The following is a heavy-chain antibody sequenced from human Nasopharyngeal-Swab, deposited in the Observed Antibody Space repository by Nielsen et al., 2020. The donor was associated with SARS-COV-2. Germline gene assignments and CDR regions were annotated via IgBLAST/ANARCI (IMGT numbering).Heavy chain of an antibody. CDR1: GFTFSNYA. J-gene: IGHJ5*02. D-gene: IGHD3-3*01. V-gene: IGHV3-23*01. CDR2: LSSSGGTT. CDR3: ASGGDLSYELVYHWFDP. Sequence: RGSLRLSCAVSGFTFSNYAMSWVRQAPGRGLEWVSSLSSSGGTTYKSDSGKGRFTISRDNSKNTLYLQMNSLRAEDSATYYCASGGDLSYELVYHWFDPWGQGTLVTVSS.